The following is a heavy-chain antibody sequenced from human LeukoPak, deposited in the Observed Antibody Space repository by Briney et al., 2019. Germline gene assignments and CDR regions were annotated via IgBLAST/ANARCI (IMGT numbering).Heavy chain of an antibody. Sequence: SETPSLTCAVYCGSFSGNYWSWIRQPPGKGLEGIVEINHSGSTNYNPSLKCRVPISVDTSKNQFSLKLRSAPAADTAVYYCARGVSLQLWLKFDYYYYYMDVWXXGTTVTISS. CDR3: ARGVSLQLWLKFDYYYYYMDV. CDR1: CGSFSGNY. CDR2: INHSGST. J-gene: IGHJ6*03. V-gene: IGHV4-34*01. D-gene: IGHD5-18*01.